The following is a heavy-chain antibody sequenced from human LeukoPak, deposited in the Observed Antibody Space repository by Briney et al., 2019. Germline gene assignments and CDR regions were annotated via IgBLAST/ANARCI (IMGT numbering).Heavy chain of an antibody. D-gene: IGHD3-16*01. CDR1: GFTFSSYE. V-gene: IGHV3-48*03. CDR2: ISSSGSTI. Sequence: GGSLRLSCAASGFTFSSYEMNWVRQAPGKGLEWVSYISSSGSTIYYADSVKGRFTISRDNAKNSLYLQMNSLRAEDTAVYYCAREGPVWGVAGPDYWGQGTLVTVSS. J-gene: IGHJ4*02. CDR3: AREGPVWGVAGPDY.